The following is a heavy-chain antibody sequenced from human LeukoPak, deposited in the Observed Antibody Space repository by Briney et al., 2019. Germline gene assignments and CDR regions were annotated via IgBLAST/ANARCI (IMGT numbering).Heavy chain of an antibody. CDR2: IYHTGTT. Sequence: SETLSLTCSVSGGSISSSTYFWGWIRQPPGKGLEWIGTIYHTGTTYYNPSLQSRVTISVDTSKNQFSLNLSSVTATDTAVYFCAKHYTLVTAPGAYYMDVWGKGTTVTVSS. CDR3: AKHYTLVTAPGAYYMDV. D-gene: IGHD6-13*01. CDR1: GGSISSSTYF. V-gene: IGHV4-39*01. J-gene: IGHJ6*03.